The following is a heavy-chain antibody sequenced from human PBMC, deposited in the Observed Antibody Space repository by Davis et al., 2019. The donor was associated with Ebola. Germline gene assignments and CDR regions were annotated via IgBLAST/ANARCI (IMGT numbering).Heavy chain of an antibody. CDR2: IIPIFGTA. V-gene: IGHV1-69*06. J-gene: IGHJ6*02. Sequence: KISCAASGFTFSGSAMHWVRQAPGQGLEWMGGIIPIFGTANYAQKFQGRVTITADKSTSTAYMELSSLRSEDTAVYYCASRLELRLYYYYYYGMDVWGQGTTVTVSS. D-gene: IGHD1-7*01. CDR3: ASRLELRLYYYYYYGMDV. CDR1: GFTFSGSA.